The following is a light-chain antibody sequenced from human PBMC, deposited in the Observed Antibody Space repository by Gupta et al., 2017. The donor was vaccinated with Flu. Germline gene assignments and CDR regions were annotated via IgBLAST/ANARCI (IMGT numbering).Light chain of an antibody. Sequence: YELTQPHSVSVSPGQTASITCSGDKLGDKYACWYQQKPGQSPVLVIYQDSKRPSGIPERFSGSNSGNTATLTISGTQDMEEADYYCQAWDSSTGGVFGTGTKVTVL. CDR2: QDS. CDR3: QAWDSSTGGV. CDR1: KLGDKY. V-gene: IGLV3-1*01. J-gene: IGLJ1*01.